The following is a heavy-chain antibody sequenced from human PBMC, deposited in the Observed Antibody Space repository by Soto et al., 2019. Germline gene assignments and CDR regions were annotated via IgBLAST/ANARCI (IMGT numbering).Heavy chain of an antibody. D-gene: IGHD2-15*01. V-gene: IGHV4-38-2*01. CDR3: ARARWYDAFDV. CDR1: GFFISSGNY. J-gene: IGHJ3*01. CDR2: IFHGGNT. Sequence: PSETLSLTCAVSGFFISSGNYWGWIRKPPGKGLEWIGSIFHGGNTYYNPSLKSRVTISVDMSKNQVSLKLNSVTAADTAVYYCARARWYDAFDVWGQGTVVTVSS.